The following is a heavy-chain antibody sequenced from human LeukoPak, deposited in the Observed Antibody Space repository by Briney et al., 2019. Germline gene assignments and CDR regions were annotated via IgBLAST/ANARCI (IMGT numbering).Heavy chain of an antibody. CDR3: ARGGNGPFDY. CDR2: IYSGGGT. V-gene: IGHV3-53*01. CDR1: GFTLSSNY. J-gene: IGHJ4*02. D-gene: IGHD3-16*01. Sequence: GGSLRLSCAASGFTLSSNYMSWVRQAPGKGLEWVSLIYSGGGTYYSDSVTGRFTISRDNSKNTLYLQINSLRAEDTAVYYCARGGNGPFDYWGQGTLVTVSS.